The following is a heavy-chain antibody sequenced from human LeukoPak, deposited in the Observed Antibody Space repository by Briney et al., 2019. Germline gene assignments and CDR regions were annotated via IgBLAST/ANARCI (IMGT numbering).Heavy chain of an antibody. CDR3: ARAGYSSGWYQLVDY. Sequence: GGSLRLSCAASGFTFSSYAMNWVRQAPGRGLEWVSYIGPSGTAIYYADSVKGRFTISRDNARNSLFLQMNSLRAEDTAVYYCARAGYSSGWYQLVDYWGQGTLVTVSS. J-gene: IGHJ4*02. V-gene: IGHV3-48*01. CDR1: GFTFSSYA. CDR2: IGPSGTAI. D-gene: IGHD6-19*01.